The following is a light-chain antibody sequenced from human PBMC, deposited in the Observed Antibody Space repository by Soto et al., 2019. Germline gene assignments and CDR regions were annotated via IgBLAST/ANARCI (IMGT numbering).Light chain of an antibody. J-gene: IGLJ1*01. V-gene: IGLV2-14*01. CDR3: NSFRVSHLYV. CDR2: EVT. CDR1: STDVGGYNA. Sequence: QSALSQPASVSGSPGQTITISCTGTSTDVGGYNAVSWYQHHPGKAPKHIIYEVTHRPSGVSDRFSASKSGNTASLTISGLQAEDEADYYCNSFRVSHLYVFGTGTKVTV.